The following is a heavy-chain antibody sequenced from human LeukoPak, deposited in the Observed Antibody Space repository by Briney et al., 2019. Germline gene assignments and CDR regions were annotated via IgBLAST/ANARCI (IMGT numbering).Heavy chain of an antibody. D-gene: IGHD3-16*01. CDR3: ARLRLSRYYHDAMDV. CDR1: GESFSGFY. CDR2: IDHSGGT. Sequence: SETLSLTCAVYGESFSGFYWSWIRQLPGKGLEWIGEIDHSGGTNYNPSLKSRVTISVDTSKNQVSLMLTSVTAADMAVYYCARLRLSRYYHDAMDVWGQGTTVTVSS. V-gene: IGHV4-34*01. J-gene: IGHJ6*02.